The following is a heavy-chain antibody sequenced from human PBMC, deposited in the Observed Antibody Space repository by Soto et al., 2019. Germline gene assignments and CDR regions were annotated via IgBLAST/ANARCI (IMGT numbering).Heavy chain of an antibody. J-gene: IGHJ4*02. CDR3: ARGRFTGSRPIDY. Sequence: QVQLQQWGAGLLKPSETLSLTCAVYGGSFSGYYWSWIRQPPGKGLEWIGEINHSGSTNYNPSLKSRVXXSXDXYKNQFSLKLSSVTAADTAVYYCARGRFTGSRPIDYWGQGTLVTVSS. CDR2: INHSGST. CDR1: GGSFSGYY. V-gene: IGHV4-34*01. D-gene: IGHD6-13*01.